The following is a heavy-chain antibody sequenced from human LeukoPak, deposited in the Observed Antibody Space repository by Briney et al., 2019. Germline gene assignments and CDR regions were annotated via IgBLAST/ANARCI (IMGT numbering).Heavy chain of an antibody. CDR1: RFTFSSYA. V-gene: IGHV3-23*01. D-gene: IGHD6-13*01. CDR2: ISTGGGST. J-gene: IGHJ6*02. Sequence: GGSLRLSCAASRFTFSSYAMSWVRQAPGKGLEWVSTISTGGGSTYYADSVKGRFTISRDNSKSTLYLQMISLRAEDTAVYYCAKQSSPYYYGMDVWGQGTTVTVSS. CDR3: AKQSSPYYYGMDV.